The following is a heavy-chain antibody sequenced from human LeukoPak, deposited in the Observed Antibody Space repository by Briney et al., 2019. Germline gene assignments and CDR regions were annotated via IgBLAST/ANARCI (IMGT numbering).Heavy chain of an antibody. J-gene: IGHJ4*02. Sequence: GASVKVSCKVSGYTLTELSMHWVRQAPGQGLEWMGWISAYNGNTNYAQKLQGRVTMTTDTSTSTAYMELRSLRSDDTAVYYCARDPYDTPPTYFDYWGQGTLVTVSS. CDR2: ISAYNGNT. CDR1: GYTLTELS. CDR3: ARDPYDTPPTYFDY. V-gene: IGHV1-18*01. D-gene: IGHD3-22*01.